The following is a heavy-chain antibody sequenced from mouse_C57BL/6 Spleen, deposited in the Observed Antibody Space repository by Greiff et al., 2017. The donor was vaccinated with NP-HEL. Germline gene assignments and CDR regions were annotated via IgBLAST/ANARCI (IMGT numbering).Heavy chain of an antibody. Sequence: VQLQESGAELMKPGASVKLSCKATGYTFTGYWIEWVKQRPGHGLEWIGEILPGSGSTNYNEKFKGKATFTADTSSNTAYMQLSSLTTEDSAIYYCARSTTVVERQYWYFDVWGTGTTVTVSS. J-gene: IGHJ1*03. V-gene: IGHV1-9*01. D-gene: IGHD1-1*01. CDR3: ARSTTVVERQYWYFDV. CDR1: GYTFTGYW. CDR2: ILPGSGST.